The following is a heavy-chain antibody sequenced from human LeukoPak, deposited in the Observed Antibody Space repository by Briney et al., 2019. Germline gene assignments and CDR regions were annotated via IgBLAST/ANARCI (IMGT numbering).Heavy chain of an antibody. CDR3: ARDLYRIVVVPHYFDY. CDR1: GFTFSSYA. D-gene: IGHD3-22*01. J-gene: IGHJ4*02. V-gene: IGHV3-30*04. Sequence: GRTLRLSCAASGFTFSSYAMHWVRQAPGKGLEGVAVISYDGSNKYYADSVKGRFTISRDNSKNTLYLQMNSLRAEDTAVYYCARDLYRIVVVPHYFDYWGQGTLVTVSS. CDR2: ISYDGSNK.